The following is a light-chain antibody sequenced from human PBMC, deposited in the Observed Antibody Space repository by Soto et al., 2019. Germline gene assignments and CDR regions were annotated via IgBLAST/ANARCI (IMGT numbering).Light chain of an antibody. CDR1: QSITSS. CDR2: GAS. Sequence: EIVLTQSPGTLSLYPVERATLSCRASQSITSSLAWYQQKPGQGPRLLIYGASTRATGIPARFSGSGSGTEFTLTINSLQSEDYAVYFCHHYHNAAGTFGGGTKVDIK. CDR3: HHYHNAAGT. J-gene: IGKJ4*01. V-gene: IGKV3-15*01.